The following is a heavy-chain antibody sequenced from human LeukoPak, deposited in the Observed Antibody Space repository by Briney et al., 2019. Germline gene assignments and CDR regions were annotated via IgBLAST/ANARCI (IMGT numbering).Heavy chain of an antibody. J-gene: IGHJ6*02. CDR1: GFTFSTYG. D-gene: IGHD1-20*01. CDR3: AKALLTGTYYYYAMDV. CDR2: ISYDGSNK. Sequence: PGGSLRLSCSVSGFTFSTYGVHWVRQAPGKGLEWVAVISYDGSNKYYADSVKGRFTISRDNSKNTLYLQMNSLRAEDTAVYHCAKALLTGTYYYYAMDVWGQGTTVTVSS. V-gene: IGHV3-30*18.